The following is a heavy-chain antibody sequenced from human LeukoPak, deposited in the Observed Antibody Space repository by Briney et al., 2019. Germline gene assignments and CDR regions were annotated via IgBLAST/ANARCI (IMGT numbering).Heavy chain of an antibody. V-gene: IGHV1-69*04. Sequence: GASVKVSCKASGGTFSSYAISWVRQAPGQGLEWMGRIIPILGIANYAQKFQGRVTIIADNSTSTVYMKLTNLRSEDTAVYYCASRHREVVPAAIVDYWGQGTLVTVSS. J-gene: IGHJ4*02. D-gene: IGHD2-2*01. CDR3: ASRHREVVPAAIVDY. CDR2: IIPILGIA. CDR1: GGTFSSYA.